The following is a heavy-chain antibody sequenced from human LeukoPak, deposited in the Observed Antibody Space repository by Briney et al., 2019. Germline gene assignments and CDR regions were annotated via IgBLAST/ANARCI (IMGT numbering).Heavy chain of an antibody. CDR2: IHYSGST. J-gene: IGHJ3*02. CDR3: ASYITMVRGVTHDAFDI. CDR1: GGSIGPNY. V-gene: IGHV4-59*01. Sequence: SETLSLTCTVSGGSIGPNYCSWIRQPPGKGLEWIGYIHYSGSTNYNPSLKSRVTVSGDTSKNQFSLKLTSVTAADTAVYYCASYITMVRGVTHDAFDIWGQGTMVTVSS. D-gene: IGHD3-10*01.